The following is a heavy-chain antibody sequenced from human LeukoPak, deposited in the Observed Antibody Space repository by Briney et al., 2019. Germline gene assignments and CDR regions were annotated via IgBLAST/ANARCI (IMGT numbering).Heavy chain of an antibody. CDR3: AKGLSFYYYYYMDV. CDR2: IWYDGSNK. CDR1: GFTVNSNG. J-gene: IGHJ6*03. Sequence: WGSLRRYCAASGFTVNSNGMHWVRQATGKGLEGVAVIWYDGSNKYEADSVKGRFTISRDNSKNTLYLKMNSLRADDTAVYYCAKGLSFYYYYYMDVWGKGTTVTVAS. V-gene: IGHV3-33*06.